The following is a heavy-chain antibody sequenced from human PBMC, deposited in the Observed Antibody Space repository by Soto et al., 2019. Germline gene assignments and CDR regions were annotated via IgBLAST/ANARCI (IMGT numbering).Heavy chain of an antibody. CDR2: IIPILGIA. D-gene: IGHD2-2*01. J-gene: IGHJ3*02. V-gene: IGHV1-69*04. Sequence: GASVKVSCKASGGTFSSYTISWVRQAPGQGLEWMGRIIPILGIANYAQKFQGRVTITADKSTSTAYMELSSLRSEDTAVYYCARDVQDIVVVPAATDDAFDIWGQRTMVTVSS. CDR3: ARDVQDIVVVPAATDDAFDI. CDR1: GGTFSSYT.